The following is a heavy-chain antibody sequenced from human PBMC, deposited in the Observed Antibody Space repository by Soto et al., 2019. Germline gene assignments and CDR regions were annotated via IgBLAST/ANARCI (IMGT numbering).Heavy chain of an antibody. J-gene: IGHJ4*02. V-gene: IGHV1-69*02. CDR1: GGTFSSYT. CDR3: ARSTSSTSCLDY. Sequence: GASAKVSCKASGGTFSSYTISWVRQAPGQGLEWMGRIIPILGIANYAQKFQGRVTITADKSTSTAYMELSSLRSGDTAVYYCARSTSSTSCLDYWGQGTLVTVSS. CDR2: IIPILGIA. D-gene: IGHD2-2*01.